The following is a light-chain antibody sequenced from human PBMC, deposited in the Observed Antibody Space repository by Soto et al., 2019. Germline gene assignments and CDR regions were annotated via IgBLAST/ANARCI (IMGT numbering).Light chain of an antibody. J-gene: IGLJ2*01. Sequence: QSVLTQPPSVSAAPGQSVTISCSGSSSNIGNNYVSWYQQLPGTAAKLLIYDNNKRPSGIPDRFSGSKSGTSATLGITGLQTGDEADYYCGTWDSSLSAHVVFGGGTKLTVL. CDR1: SSNIGNNY. CDR3: GTWDSSLSAHVV. CDR2: DNN. V-gene: IGLV1-51*01.